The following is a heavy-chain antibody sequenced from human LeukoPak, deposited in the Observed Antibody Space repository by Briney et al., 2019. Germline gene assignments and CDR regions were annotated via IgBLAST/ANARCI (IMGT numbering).Heavy chain of an antibody. D-gene: IGHD3-9*01. CDR3: ARDRRHYYDILTGPYYYYYGMDV. J-gene: IGHJ6*04. Sequence: GRSLRLSCAASGFTFSSYAMHWVRQAPGKGLEWVAVISYDGSNKYYADSVKGRFTISRDNSKNTLYLQMNSLRAEDTAVYYRARDRRHYYDILTGPYYYYYGMDVWGKGTTVTVSS. CDR1: GFTFSSYA. CDR2: ISYDGSNK. V-gene: IGHV3-30*04.